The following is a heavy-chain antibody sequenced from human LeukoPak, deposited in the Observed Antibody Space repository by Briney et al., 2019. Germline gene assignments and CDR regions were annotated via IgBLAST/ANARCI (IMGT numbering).Heavy chain of an antibody. CDR2: IYYSGST. D-gene: IGHD4-17*01. J-gene: IGHJ5*02. V-gene: IGHV4-30-4*01. CDR3: ARGWDDYGDWAFDP. CDR1: GGSISSGDYY. Sequence: SQTLSLTRTVSGGSISSGDYYWSWIRQPPGKGLEWIGYIYYSGSTYYNPSLKSRVTISVDTSKNQFSLKLSSVTAADTAVYYCARGWDDYGDWAFDPWGQGTLVTVSS.